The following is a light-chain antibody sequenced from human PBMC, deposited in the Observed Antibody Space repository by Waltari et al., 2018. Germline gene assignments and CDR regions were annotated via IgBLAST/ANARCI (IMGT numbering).Light chain of an antibody. CDR1: ESVSNF. J-gene: IGKJ4*01. V-gene: IGKV3-11*01. Sequence: EIVLTQSPATLSLSPGERATLSFRASESVSNFLAWYQQRPGQAPRLLIYDASNRAPGIPARFSGSGSGTDFTLTISSLEPEDFAVYYCQQRGNRPPVTFGGGTKVEIK. CDR3: QQRGNRPPVT. CDR2: DAS.